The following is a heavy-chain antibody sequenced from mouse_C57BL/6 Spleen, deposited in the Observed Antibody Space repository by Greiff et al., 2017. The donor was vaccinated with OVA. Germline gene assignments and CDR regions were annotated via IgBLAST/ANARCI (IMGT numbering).Heavy chain of an antibody. D-gene: IGHD2-3*01. CDR3: AGLGGYYGGAWFAY. Sequence: EVQLQQSGPELVKPGASVKMSCKASGYTFTDYNMHWVKQSHGKSLEWIGYINPNNGGTSYNQKFKGQATLTVNKSSSTAYMELRSLTSENSAVYYCAGLGGYYGGAWFAYGGQGTLVTVSA. CDR2: INPNNGGT. CDR1: GYTFTDYN. J-gene: IGHJ3*01. V-gene: IGHV1-22*01.